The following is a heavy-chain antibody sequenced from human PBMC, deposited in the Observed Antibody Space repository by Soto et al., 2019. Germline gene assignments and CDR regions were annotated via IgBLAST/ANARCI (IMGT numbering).Heavy chain of an antibody. CDR3: AAAGNLSGYYYYYMDV. Sequence: ASVKVSCKASGYTFTSYDINWVRQATGQGLEWMGWMNPNSGNTGYAQKFQGRVTRTRNTSISTAYMELSSLRSEDTAVYYCAAAGNLSGYYYYYMDVWGKGTTVTVSS. CDR2: MNPNSGNT. V-gene: IGHV1-8*01. CDR1: GYTFTSYD. J-gene: IGHJ6*03. D-gene: IGHD6-13*01.